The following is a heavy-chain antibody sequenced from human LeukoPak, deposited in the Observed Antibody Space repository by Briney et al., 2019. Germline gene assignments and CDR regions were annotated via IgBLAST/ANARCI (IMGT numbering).Heavy chain of an antibody. CDR3: AKCLRAPTYYFDY. Sequence: GGSLRLSCAASGFTFSAYAMNWVRQAPGKGLEWVSGISSAGGTTYYADSVKGRFTISRDNSKNTLYLQMNGLRAEDTAVYYCAKCLRAPTYYFDYWGQGTLVTVSS. CDR1: GFTFSAYA. V-gene: IGHV3-23*01. D-gene: IGHD4-17*01. J-gene: IGHJ4*02. CDR2: ISSAGGTT.